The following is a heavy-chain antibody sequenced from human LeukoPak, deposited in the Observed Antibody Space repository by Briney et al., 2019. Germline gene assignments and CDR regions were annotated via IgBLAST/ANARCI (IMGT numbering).Heavy chain of an antibody. CDR1: GGSFSDYY. J-gene: IGHJ5*02. Sequence: SETLSLTCVVHGGSFSDYYWNWIRQSPGKGLEWIGEINDRGSTNYKSSLKSRVTISVDTSKNQFSLKLSSVTAADTAVYYCARAPRITMVRGAPHWFDPWGQGTLVTVSS. D-gene: IGHD3-10*01. CDR2: INDRGST. V-gene: IGHV4-34*01. CDR3: ARAPRITMVRGAPHWFDP.